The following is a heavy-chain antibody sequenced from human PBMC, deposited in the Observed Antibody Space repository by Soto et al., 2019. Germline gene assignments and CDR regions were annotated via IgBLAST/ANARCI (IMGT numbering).Heavy chain of an antibody. CDR3: ARDGATYSSSSEGDYYYYYGMDV. CDR2: IIPIFGTA. J-gene: IGHJ6*02. Sequence: SVKVSCKASGGTFSSYAISWVRQAPGQGLEWMGGIIPIFGTANYAQKFQGRVTITADKSTSTAYMELSSLRSEDTAVYYCARDGATYSSSSEGDYYYYYGMDVWGQGTTVTVS. V-gene: IGHV1-69*06. D-gene: IGHD6-6*01. CDR1: GGTFSSYA.